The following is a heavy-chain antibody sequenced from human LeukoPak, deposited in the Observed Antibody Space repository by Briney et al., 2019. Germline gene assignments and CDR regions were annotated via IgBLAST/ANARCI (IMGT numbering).Heavy chain of an antibody. CDR1: GFTFSSYA. D-gene: IGHD6-6*01. J-gene: IGHJ6*02. CDR3: ARGEQLGLYYGMDV. Sequence: XGSLRLSCAASGFTFSSYAMSWVRQAPGKGLEWVSYISSSSSTIYYADSVKGRFTISRDNAKNSLYLQMNSLRAEDTAVYYCARGEQLGLYYGMDVWGQGTTVTVSS. V-gene: IGHV3-48*01. CDR2: ISSSSSTI.